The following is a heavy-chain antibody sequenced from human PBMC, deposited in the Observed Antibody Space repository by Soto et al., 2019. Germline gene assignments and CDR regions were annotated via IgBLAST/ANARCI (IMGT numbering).Heavy chain of an antibody. J-gene: IGHJ4*02. CDR2: IYPGDSDT. CDR3: ARRRFGYCSSTSCYTPADY. V-gene: IGHV5-51*01. D-gene: IGHD2-2*02. Sequence: PGESLKISCKGSGYSFTSYWIGWVRQMPGKGLEWMGIIYPGDSDTRYSPSFQGQVTISADKSISTAYLQWSSLKASDTAMYYCARRRFGYCSSTSCYTPADYWGQGTLVTVSS. CDR1: GYSFTSYW.